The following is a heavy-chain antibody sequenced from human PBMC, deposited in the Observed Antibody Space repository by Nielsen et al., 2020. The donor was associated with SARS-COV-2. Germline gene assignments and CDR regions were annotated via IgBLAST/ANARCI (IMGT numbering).Heavy chain of an antibody. Sequence: GSLRLSCAASGFTFSSYAMSWVRQAPGKGLEWVSYISSSGSTIYYADSVKGRFTISRDNSKNTLYLQMNSLRAEDTAVYYCARERQLGYGMDVWGQGTTVTVSS. J-gene: IGHJ6*02. V-gene: IGHV3-48*01. CDR1: GFTFSSYA. D-gene: IGHD6-6*01. CDR2: ISSSGSTI. CDR3: ARERQLGYGMDV.